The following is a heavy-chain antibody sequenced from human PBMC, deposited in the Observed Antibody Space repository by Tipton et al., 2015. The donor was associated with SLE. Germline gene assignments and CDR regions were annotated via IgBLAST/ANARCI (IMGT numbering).Heavy chain of an antibody. D-gene: IGHD3-16*01. CDR3: AGGTGAYFDH. Sequence: SLRLSCAASGFTYSGYAMHWVRQAPGKVLEWVAFIRADGSNKDYADSVKGRFTISRDNSKNTLYLQMNRLRVEDTAVYYCAGGTGAYFDHWGQGSLVTVSS. CDR1: GFTYSGYA. CDR2: IRADGSNK. J-gene: IGHJ4*02. V-gene: IGHV3-30*02.